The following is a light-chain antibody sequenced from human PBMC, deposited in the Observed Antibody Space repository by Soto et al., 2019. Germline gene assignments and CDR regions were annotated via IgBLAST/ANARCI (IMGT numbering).Light chain of an antibody. CDR2: EVT. V-gene: IGLV2-8*01. CDR1: SSDIGGHNY. J-gene: IGLJ3*02. Sequence: QSALTQPPSASGTPGQSVTISCTGTSSDIGGHNYVSWYQQHPGKAPKVMIYEVTKRPSGVPDRFSGSKSGNTASLTVSGLQAEDEADYYRSSYAGSNNWVFGGGTKLTVL. CDR3: SSYAGSNNWV.